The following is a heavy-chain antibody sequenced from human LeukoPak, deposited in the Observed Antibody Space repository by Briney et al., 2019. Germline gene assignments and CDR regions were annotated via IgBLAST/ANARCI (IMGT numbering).Heavy chain of an antibody. Sequence: PSETLSLTCAVYGGSFSGYYWSWIRQPPGKGLEWIGEINHSGSTNYNPSLKSRVTISVDTSKNQFSLKLSSVTAADTAVYYCARGGRDCSGGSCYSAYNWFDPWGQGTLVTVSS. D-gene: IGHD2-15*01. J-gene: IGHJ5*02. CDR2: INHSGST. V-gene: IGHV4-34*01. CDR1: GGSFSGYY. CDR3: ARGGRDCSGGSCYSAYNWFDP.